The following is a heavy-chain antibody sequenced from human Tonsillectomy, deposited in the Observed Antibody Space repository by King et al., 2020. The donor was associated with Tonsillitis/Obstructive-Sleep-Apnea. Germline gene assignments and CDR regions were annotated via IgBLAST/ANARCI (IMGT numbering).Heavy chain of an antibody. Sequence: VTLKESGPVLVKPTETLTLTCTVSGFSLSNARMGVSWIRQPPGKALEWLAHIFSNDEKSYSTSLKSRHTISKDTSKSQVVLTMTNMDPVDTATYYCARILEYYDFWSAPGARDRYMDVWGKGTTVTVSS. V-gene: IGHV2-26*01. CDR1: GFSLSNARMG. J-gene: IGHJ6*03. CDR3: ARILEYYDFWSAPGARDRYMDV. D-gene: IGHD3-3*01. CDR2: IFSNDEK.